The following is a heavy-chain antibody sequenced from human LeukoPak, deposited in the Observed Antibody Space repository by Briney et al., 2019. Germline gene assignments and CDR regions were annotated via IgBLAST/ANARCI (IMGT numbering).Heavy chain of an antibody. Sequence: SETLSLTCGVSGGSISSGGYAWSWIRQPPGKGLEWIGYIFHSGNTCYNPSLKSRVTISVDKSKNRFSLKLSSVTAADTAVYYCARRYGSGIDYWGQGTLVTVSS. V-gene: IGHV4-30-2*01. CDR1: GGSISSGGYA. D-gene: IGHD3-10*01. J-gene: IGHJ4*02. CDR2: IFHSGNT. CDR3: ARRYGSGIDY.